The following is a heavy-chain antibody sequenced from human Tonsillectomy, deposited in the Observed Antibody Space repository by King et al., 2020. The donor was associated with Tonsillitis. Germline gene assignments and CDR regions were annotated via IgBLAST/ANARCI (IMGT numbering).Heavy chain of an antibody. CDR2: ISDDGTNK. CDR3: ARDRMRSLPNQAPLLDY. CDR1: RFTFSAYA. V-gene: IGHV3-30*04. Sequence: VQLVESGGGVVQPGRSLRLSCVASRFTFSAYAIHWVRQSPGKGLEWVAVISDDGTNKYYADSVKGRFTISRDNSKNTLYLLLNSLETEDTAVYYCARDRMRSLPNQAPLLDYWGQGTLVTVPT. D-gene: IGHD5-24*01. J-gene: IGHJ4*02.